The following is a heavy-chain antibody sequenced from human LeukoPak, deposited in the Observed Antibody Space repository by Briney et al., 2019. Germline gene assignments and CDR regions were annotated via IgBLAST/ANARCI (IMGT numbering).Heavy chain of an antibody. CDR1: GGSISSGSYY. CDR3: ARQITIFGVVTRGFFDY. J-gene: IGHJ4*02. Sequence: NPSETLSLTCTVSGGSISSGSYYWSWIRQPAGKGLEWIGRIYTSGSTNYNPSLKSRVTISVDTSKNQFSLKLSSVTAADTAVYYCARQITIFGVVTRGFFDYWGQGTLVTVSS. CDR2: IYTSGST. D-gene: IGHD3-3*01. V-gene: IGHV4-61*02.